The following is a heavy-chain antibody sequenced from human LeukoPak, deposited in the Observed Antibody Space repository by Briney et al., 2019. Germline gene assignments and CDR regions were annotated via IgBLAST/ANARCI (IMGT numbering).Heavy chain of an antibody. J-gene: IGHJ4*02. CDR1: GGSINSDDFY. Sequence: SETLSLTCTVSGGSINSDDFYWSWIRQPPGKGLVWIGYTSNSGNTNYNPSLKSRVSMSVDTSKSHFSLKLSSVTAADTAVYYCASLLATQGNYYVSGTYYVYWGQGTLVTVSS. CDR3: ASLLATQGNYYVSGTYYVY. CDR2: TSNSGNT. D-gene: IGHD3-10*01. V-gene: IGHV4-30-4*01.